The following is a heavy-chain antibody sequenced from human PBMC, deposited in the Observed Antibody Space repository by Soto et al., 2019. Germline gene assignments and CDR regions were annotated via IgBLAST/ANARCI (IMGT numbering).Heavy chain of an antibody. CDR3: AKADCSSTSCYPALNWFDP. D-gene: IGHD2-2*01. J-gene: IGHJ5*02. Sequence: GGSLRLSCAASGFTFSSYGMHWVRQAPGKGLEWVAVISYDGSNKYYADSVKGRFTISRDNSKNTLYLQMNSLRAEDTAVYYCAKADCSSTSCYPALNWFDPWGHGTLGTVS. V-gene: IGHV3-30*18. CDR1: GFTFSSYG. CDR2: ISYDGSNK.